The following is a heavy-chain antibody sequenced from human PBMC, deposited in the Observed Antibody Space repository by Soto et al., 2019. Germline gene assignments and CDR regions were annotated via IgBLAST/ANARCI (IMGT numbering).Heavy chain of an antibody. CDR2: IIPILGIA. CDR3: ARDCSSTSCHAWDYYMDV. CDR1: GGTFSSYT. Sequence: QVQLVQSGAEVMKPGSSVKVSCKASGGTFSSYTISWVRQAPGQGLEWMGRIIPILGIANYAQKFQGRVTITADKSTSTAYMELSSLRSEDTAVYYGARDCSSTSCHAWDYYMDVWGKGTTVTVSS. J-gene: IGHJ6*03. D-gene: IGHD2-2*01. V-gene: IGHV1-69*08.